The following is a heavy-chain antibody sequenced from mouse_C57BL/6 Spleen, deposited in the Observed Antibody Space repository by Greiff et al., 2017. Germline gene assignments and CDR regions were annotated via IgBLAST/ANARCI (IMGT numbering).Heavy chain of an antibody. Sequence: DVKLVESGGGLVKPGGSLKLSCAASGFTFSDYGMHWVRQAPEKGLEWVAYISSGSSTIYYADTVKGRFTISRDNAKNTLFLQMTSLRSEDTAMYYCARGGYGSPYYAMDYWGQGTSVTVSS. CDR1: GFTFSDYG. J-gene: IGHJ4*01. D-gene: IGHD1-1*01. V-gene: IGHV5-17*01. CDR3: ARGGYGSPYYAMDY. CDR2: ISSGSSTI.